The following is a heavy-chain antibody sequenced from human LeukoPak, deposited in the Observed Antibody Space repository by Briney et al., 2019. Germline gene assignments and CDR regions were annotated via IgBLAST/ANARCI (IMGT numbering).Heavy chain of an antibody. J-gene: IGHJ6*03. CDR1: GGSFSGYY. D-gene: IGHD3-22*01. CDR2: INHSGST. CDR3: ARGRDSVDYYMDV. V-gene: IGHV4-34*01. Sequence: ASETLSLTCAVYGGSFSGYYWSWIRQPPGKGLEWIGEINHSGSTNYNPSLKSRVTISVDTSKNQFSLKLSSVTAADTAVYYCARGRDSVDYYMDVWGKGTTVTVSS.